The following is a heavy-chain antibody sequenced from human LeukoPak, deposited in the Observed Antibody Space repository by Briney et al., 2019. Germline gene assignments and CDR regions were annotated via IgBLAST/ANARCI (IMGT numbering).Heavy chain of an antibody. CDR2: ISAYNGNT. J-gene: IGHJ4*02. CDR3: ARSRSNDYVWGSYRGEYYLDY. Sequence: ASVKVSCTASGYTFTSYGISWVRQAPGQGLEWMGWISAYNGNTNYAQKLQGRVTMTTDTSTSTAYMELRSLRSDDTAVYYCARSRSNDYVWGSYRGEYYLDYWGQGTLVTVSS. V-gene: IGHV1-18*01. D-gene: IGHD3-16*02. CDR1: GYTFTSYG.